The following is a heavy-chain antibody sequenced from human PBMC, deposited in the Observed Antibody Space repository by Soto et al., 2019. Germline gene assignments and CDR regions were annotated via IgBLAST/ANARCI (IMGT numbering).Heavy chain of an antibody. CDR1: GFTFSDHY. J-gene: IGHJ4*02. D-gene: IGHD3-22*01. Sequence: KPGGSLRLSCAASGFTFSDHYMSWIRQAPGKGLEWVSYISSSGDIIYYADSVKGRFTISRDNAKNSLYLQMNSLRAEDTAVYYCARDLGYYDSSGYFDYWGQGTLVTVSS. V-gene: IGHV3-11*01. CDR2: ISSSGDII. CDR3: ARDLGYYDSSGYFDY.